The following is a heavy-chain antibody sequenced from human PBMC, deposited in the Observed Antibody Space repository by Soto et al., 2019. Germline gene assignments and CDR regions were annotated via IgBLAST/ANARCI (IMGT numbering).Heavy chain of an antibody. J-gene: IGHJ5*01. D-gene: IGHD3-22*01. CDR2: IWHDGGRQ. Sequence: QVHLVESGGGVVQPGGSLRLSCVASGFSYGGYGMHWVRQAPGKGLEWVAVIWHDGGRQYYADSVKGRFTVSRDNAKNTLYLQMNSLRAEDTAVYYCARDLTSGYTDSWGQGILVIVSS. V-gene: IGHV3-33*01. CDR1: GFSYGGYG. CDR3: ARDLTSGYTDS.